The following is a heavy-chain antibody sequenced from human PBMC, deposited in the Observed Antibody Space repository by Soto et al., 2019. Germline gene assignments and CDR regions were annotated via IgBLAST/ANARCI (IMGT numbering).Heavy chain of an antibody. Sequence: ASVKVSCKASGYAFTNYGISWVRQAPGQGLEWMGWISAYNGNTKYAQKFQGRVTMTTDTSTSTAYMELRSLRSDDTAVYYCARGVGSGSYYNQYNWFDPWGQGTLVTVSS. CDR1: GYAFTNYG. CDR2: ISAYNGNT. V-gene: IGHV1-18*01. J-gene: IGHJ5*02. D-gene: IGHD3-10*01. CDR3: ARGVGSGSYYNQYNWFDP.